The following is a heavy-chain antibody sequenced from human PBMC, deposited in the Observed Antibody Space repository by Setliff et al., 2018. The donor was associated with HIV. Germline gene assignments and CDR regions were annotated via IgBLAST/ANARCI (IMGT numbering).Heavy chain of an antibody. V-gene: IGHV3-23*01. CDR1: GFTFSTYA. Sequence: GGSLRLSCAASGFTFSTYAMTWVRQAPGKGLEWVSSISSSGGTTYFADTVKGRFTISRDNARNSLYLEMNSLRADDTAVYYCAKDPRGYNYGFPDFDYWGQGTLVTVSS. D-gene: IGHD5-18*01. CDR3: AKDPRGYNYGFPDFDY. CDR2: ISSSGGTT. J-gene: IGHJ4*02.